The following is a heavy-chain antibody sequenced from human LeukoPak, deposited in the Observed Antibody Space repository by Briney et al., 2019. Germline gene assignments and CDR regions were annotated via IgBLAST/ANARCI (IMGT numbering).Heavy chain of an antibody. CDR3: ARDLSSSRLNWFDP. CDR2: ISSSGSTI. V-gene: IGHV3-11*01. D-gene: IGHD6-13*01. Sequence: GGSLRLSCAASGFTFSDYYMSGIRQAPGKGLEWVSYISSSGSTIYYADSVKGRFTISRDNAENSLYLQMNSLRAEDTAVYYCARDLSSSRLNWFDPWGQGTLVTVSA. CDR1: GFTFSDYY. J-gene: IGHJ5*02.